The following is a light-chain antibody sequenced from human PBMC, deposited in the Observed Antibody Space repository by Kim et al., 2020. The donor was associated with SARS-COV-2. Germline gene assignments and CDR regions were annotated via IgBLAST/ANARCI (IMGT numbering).Light chain of an antibody. CDR3: QSYDSSLSGSEV. J-gene: IGLJ3*02. Sequence: VTISCTGSSANIGAGYDVHWYQQRPGTAPKLLIYGNSNRPSGVPDRFSGSKSGTSASLAITGLQAEDEADYYCQSYDSSLSGSEVFGGGTQLTVL. CDR1: SANIGAGYD. CDR2: GNS. V-gene: IGLV1-40*01.